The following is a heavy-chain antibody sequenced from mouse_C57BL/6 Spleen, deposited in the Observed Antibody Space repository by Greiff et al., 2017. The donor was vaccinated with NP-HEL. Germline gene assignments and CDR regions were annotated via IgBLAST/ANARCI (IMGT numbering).Heavy chain of an antibody. D-gene: IGHD2-4*01. V-gene: IGHV1-19*01. CDR1: GYTFTDYY. J-gene: IGHJ4*01. Sequence: EVKLMESGPVLVKPGASVKMSCKASGYTFTDYYMNWVKQSHGKSLEWIGVINPYNGGTSYNQKFKGKATLTVDKSSSTAYMELNSLTSEDSAVYYCARYDYDGRYYAMDYWGQGTSVTVSS. CDR2: INPYNGGT. CDR3: ARYDYDGRYYAMDY.